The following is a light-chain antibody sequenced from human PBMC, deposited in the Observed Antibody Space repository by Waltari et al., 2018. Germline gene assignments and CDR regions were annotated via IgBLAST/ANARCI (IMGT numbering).Light chain of an antibody. CDR2: DVS. V-gene: IGLV2-23*02. CDR3: CSYAGNYVWV. CDR1: SGELGWYDI. J-gene: IGLJ3*02. Sequence: QSALPQPAAVSGSPGQSVTISCTGSSGELGWYDIVSWYQQHPGNAPKLLLSDVSKRPSGVSDRFSGSKSGDTASLTISGLQFEDEADYYCCSYAGNYVWVFGGGTRLTVL.